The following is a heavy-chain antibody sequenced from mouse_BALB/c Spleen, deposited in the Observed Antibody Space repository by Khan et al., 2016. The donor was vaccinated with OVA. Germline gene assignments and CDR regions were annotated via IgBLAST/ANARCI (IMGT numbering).Heavy chain of an antibody. CDR1: GYAFTNYQ. D-gene: IGHD3-1*01. CDR2: INPSNGGT. CDR3: TRGGYGGFAY. Sequence: VQLQESGAELVKPGASVKLSCKASGYAFTNYQMYWVKQRPGQGLEWIGEINPSNGGTNFNEKFKSKATLTVDKSSSTAYMQLSSLRYEDSAIYYCTRGGYGGFAYWGQGTLVTVSA. J-gene: IGHJ3*01. V-gene: IGHV1S81*02.